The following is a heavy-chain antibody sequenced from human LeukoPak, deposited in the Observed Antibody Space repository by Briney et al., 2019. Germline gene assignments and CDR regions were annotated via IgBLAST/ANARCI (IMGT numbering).Heavy chain of an antibody. CDR2: FDPEDGET. CDR3: ARASTTVYYDSSGYYNY. Sequence: ASVKVSCKVSGYTLTELSMHWVRQAPGKGLEWMGGFDPEDGETIYAQKFQGRVTMTEDTSTDTAYMELRSLRSDDTAVYYCARASTTVYYDSSGYYNYWGQGTLVTVSS. D-gene: IGHD3-22*01. V-gene: IGHV1-24*01. CDR1: GYTLTELS. J-gene: IGHJ4*02.